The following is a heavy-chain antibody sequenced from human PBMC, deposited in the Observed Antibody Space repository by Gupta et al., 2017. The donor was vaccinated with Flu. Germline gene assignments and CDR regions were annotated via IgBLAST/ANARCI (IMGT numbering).Heavy chain of an antibody. CDR3: TRSIAADWWYFDL. D-gene: IGHD6-13*01. V-gene: IGHV3-49*02. CDR2: IRSKAYGGTT. J-gene: IGHJ2*01. Sequence: APGKGLEWVGFIRSKAYGGTTESAASVKGRFTISRDDSKRIAYLQINSLKTEDTAVYYCTRSIAADWWYFDLWGRGTLVTVSS.